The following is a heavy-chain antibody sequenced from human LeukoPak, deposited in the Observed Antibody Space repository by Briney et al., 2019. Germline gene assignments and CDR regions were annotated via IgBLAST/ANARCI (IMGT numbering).Heavy chain of an antibody. D-gene: IGHD3-3*01. V-gene: IGHV3-48*03. Sequence: GGSLRLSCAASGFTFSSYEMNWVRQAPGKGLEWVSYISNSGNTIYYADSVKGRFTISRDNAKNSLYLQMNSLRAEDTAVYYCARAANNDFWSADIGGVFEYWGQGILVTVSS. CDR1: GFTFSSYE. CDR2: ISNSGNTI. J-gene: IGHJ4*02. CDR3: ARAANNDFWSADIGGVFEY.